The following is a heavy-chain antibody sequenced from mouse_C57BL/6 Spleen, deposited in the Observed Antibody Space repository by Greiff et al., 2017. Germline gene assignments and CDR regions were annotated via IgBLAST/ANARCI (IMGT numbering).Heavy chain of an antibody. D-gene: IGHD2-4*01. CDR3: ARDGGLRGYFDY. CDR1: GYTFTSYW. J-gene: IGHJ2*01. CDR2: IYPGSGST. Sequence: VKLQQPGAEFVKPGASVKMSCKASGYTFTSYWITWVKQRPGQGLEWIGDIYPGSGSTNYHEKFKSKATLTVYTSSSTAYMQLSSLTSEDSAVYYCARDGGLRGYFDYWGQGTTLTVSS. V-gene: IGHV1-55*01.